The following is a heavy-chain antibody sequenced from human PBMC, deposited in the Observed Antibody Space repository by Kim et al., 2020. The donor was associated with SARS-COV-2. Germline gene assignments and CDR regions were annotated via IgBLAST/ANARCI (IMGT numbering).Heavy chain of an antibody. CDR2: IGVGGST. J-gene: IGHJ4*02. D-gene: IGHD6-25*01. V-gene: IGHV3-23*01. Sequence: GGSLRLSCTASGFTFSNSGMAWVRQAPGKGKEWVSAIGVGGSTFYPDSVRGRFIISRDNSENTLYLQMNSLRAEDTAIYYCAKERGGSGWGSYHEYCGQG. CDR3: AKERGGSGWGSYHEY. CDR1: GFTFSNSG.